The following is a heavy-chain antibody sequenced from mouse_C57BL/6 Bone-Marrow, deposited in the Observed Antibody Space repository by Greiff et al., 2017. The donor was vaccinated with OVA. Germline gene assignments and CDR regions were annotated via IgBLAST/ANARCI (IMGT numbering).Heavy chain of an antibody. V-gene: IGHV1-55*01. CDR1: GYTFTSYW. J-gene: IGHJ4*01. CDR3: ASVTTVVLHYYAMDY. CDR2: IYPGSGST. Sequence: QVQLQQPGAELVKPGASVKMSCKASGYTFTSYWITWVKQRPGQGLEWIGDIYPGSGSTNYNEKFKSKATLTVDTSSSTAYMQLSSLTSEDSAVYSCASVTTVVLHYYAMDYWGQGTSVTVSS. D-gene: IGHD1-1*01.